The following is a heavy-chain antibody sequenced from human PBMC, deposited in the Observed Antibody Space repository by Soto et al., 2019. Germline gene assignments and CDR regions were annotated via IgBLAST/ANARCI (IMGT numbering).Heavy chain of an antibody. J-gene: IGHJ5*02. CDR3: ARQAAAPGIDLWFDP. CDR2: IFYAGNT. V-gene: IGHV4-39*01. Sequence: QLQLQESGPGLVKPSETLSLTCNVSGGSISSSRSYWAWFRHPPGKELEWIANIFYAGNTYYNPSRKSRVTVSVDTSKNQFSLKVDSVTAAETAVYYCARQAAAPGIDLWFDPWGQGTLVTVSS. D-gene: IGHD6-13*01. CDR1: GGSISSSRSY.